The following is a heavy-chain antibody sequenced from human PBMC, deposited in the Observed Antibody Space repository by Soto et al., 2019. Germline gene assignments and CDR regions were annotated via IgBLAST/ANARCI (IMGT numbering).Heavy chain of an antibody. J-gene: IGHJ4*02. CDR3: AREGQSEGTMVRGVMGYFDY. V-gene: IGHV4-31*03. CDR1: GGSISSGGYY. D-gene: IGHD3-10*01. CDR2: IYYSGST. Sequence: QVQLQESGPGLVKPSQTLSLTCTVSGGSISSGGYYWSWIRQHPGKGLEWIGYIYYSGSTYYNPSLKSRVPISVDTSKNQFSLKLSSVTSADTAVYYCAREGQSEGTMVRGVMGYFDYWGQGTLVTVSS.